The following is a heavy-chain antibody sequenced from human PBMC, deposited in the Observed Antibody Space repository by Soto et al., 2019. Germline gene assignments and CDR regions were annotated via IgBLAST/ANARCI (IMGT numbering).Heavy chain of an antibody. Sequence: EVQLVESGGGLVQPGGSLRLSCAASGFTFSSYEMNWVRQAPGKGLEWVSYISSSGSTIYYADSVKGRFTISRDNAKNSLYLQMNSLRAEDTAVYYCARGGYGDSYFDYWGQGTLVTVSS. D-gene: IGHD4-17*01. V-gene: IGHV3-48*03. CDR2: ISSSGSTI. J-gene: IGHJ4*02. CDR1: GFTFSSYE. CDR3: ARGGYGDSYFDY.